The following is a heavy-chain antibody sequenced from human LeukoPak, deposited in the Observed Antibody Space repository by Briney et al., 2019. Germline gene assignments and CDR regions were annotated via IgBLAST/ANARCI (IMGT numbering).Heavy chain of an antibody. D-gene: IGHD1-26*01. CDR3: AREVGFNYFDY. Sequence: ASVKVSCKASGYTFTGYYMHWVRQAPGQGLEWMGWINPNSGGTNYAQEFQGRVTMTRDTSISTAYMELSRLRSDDTAVYYCAREVGFNYFDYWGQGTLVTVSS. CDR1: GYTFTGYY. CDR2: INPNSGGT. V-gene: IGHV1-2*02. J-gene: IGHJ4*02.